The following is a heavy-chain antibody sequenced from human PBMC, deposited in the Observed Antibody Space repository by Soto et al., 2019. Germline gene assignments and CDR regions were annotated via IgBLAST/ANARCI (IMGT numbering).Heavy chain of an antibody. J-gene: IGHJ6*02. D-gene: IGHD3-10*01. V-gene: IGHV4-34*01. CDR1: GGSFSGYY. Sequence: SETLSLTCAVYGGSFSGYYWSWIRQPPGKGLEWIGEINHSGSTNYNPSLKSRVTISVDTSKNQFSLKLSSVTAADTAVYYCARGLVVRLWFGELLPYYGMDVWGQGTTVTVSS. CDR2: INHSGST. CDR3: ARGLVVRLWFGELLPYYGMDV.